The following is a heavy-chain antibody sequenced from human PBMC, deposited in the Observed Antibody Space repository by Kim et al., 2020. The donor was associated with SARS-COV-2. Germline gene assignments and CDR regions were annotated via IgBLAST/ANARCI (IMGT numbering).Heavy chain of an antibody. Sequence: GGSLKISCKGSGYRFTSYWIGWVRQMPGKGLEWMGIIYPGDSDTRYSPSFQGQVTISADKSISTAYLQWSSLKASDTAMYYCARLLDQSKYWAPPYFDYWGQGTLVTVSS. V-gene: IGHV5-51*01. CDR2: IYPGDSDT. J-gene: IGHJ4*02. CDR1: GYRFTSYW. CDR3: ARLLDQSKYWAPPYFDY. D-gene: IGHD2-15*01.